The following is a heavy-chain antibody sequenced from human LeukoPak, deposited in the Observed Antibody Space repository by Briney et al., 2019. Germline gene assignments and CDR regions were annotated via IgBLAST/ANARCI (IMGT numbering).Heavy chain of an antibody. J-gene: IGHJ5*02. V-gene: IGHV3-64*01. CDR3: ASLDTSMA. CDR1: GFTFSRNN. Sequence: GGSLRLSCAASGFTFSRNNMHWVRQAPGKGLEYVSSITGNGGDTYYANSVKGRFTISRDNSKNMLYLQMGSLRTEDIGVYYCASLDTSMAWGQGTLVIVSS. D-gene: IGHD5-18*01. CDR2: ITGNGGDT.